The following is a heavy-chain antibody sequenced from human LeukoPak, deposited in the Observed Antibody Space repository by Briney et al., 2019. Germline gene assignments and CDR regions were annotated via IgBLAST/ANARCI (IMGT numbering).Heavy chain of an antibody. V-gene: IGHV4-61*05. D-gene: IGHD1-26*01. J-gene: IGHJ4*02. Sequence: SETLSLTCTVSGGSISSSSYYWGWIRQPPGKGLEWIGYIYYSGSTTYKPSLKSRVTISVDTSKNQFSLKLSSVTAADTAVYYYARLSIVGATNFDYWGQGTLVTVSS. CDR2: IYYSGST. CDR3: ARLSIVGATNFDY. CDR1: GGSISSSSYY.